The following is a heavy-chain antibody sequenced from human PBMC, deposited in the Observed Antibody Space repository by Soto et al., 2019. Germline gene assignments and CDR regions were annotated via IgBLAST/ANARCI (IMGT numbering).Heavy chain of an antibody. J-gene: IGHJ6*02. Sequence: SVKVSCKASGGTFSSYAISWVRQAPGQGLEWMGGIIPIFGTANYAQKFQGRVTITADKSTSTAYMELSSLRSEDTAVYYCARDSAYCTNGVCYRGRNYYGMDVWGQGTTVTVSS. CDR3: ARDSAYCTNGVCYRGRNYYGMDV. CDR2: IIPIFGTA. CDR1: GGTFSSYA. D-gene: IGHD2-8*01. V-gene: IGHV1-69*06.